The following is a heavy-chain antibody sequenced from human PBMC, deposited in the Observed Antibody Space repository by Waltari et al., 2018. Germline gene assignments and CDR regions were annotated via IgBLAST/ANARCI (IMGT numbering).Heavy chain of an antibody. J-gene: IGHJ3*01. CDR3: ATYLGASPGSAAFDV. D-gene: IGHD3-16*01. CDR2: MAYGGAT. Sequence: IRHHPEHGLEWIVTMAYGGATYRSPSLTSRVTISTDTSTIQLSLKLASMTAADTAVYFCATYLGASPGSAAFDVWSQGTMVTGSS. V-gene: IGHV4-39*01.